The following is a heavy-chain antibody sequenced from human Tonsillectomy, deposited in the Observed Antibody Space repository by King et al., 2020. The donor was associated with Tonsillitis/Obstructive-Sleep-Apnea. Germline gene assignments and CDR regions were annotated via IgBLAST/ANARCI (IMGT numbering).Heavy chain of an antibody. D-gene: IGHD5-12*01. J-gene: IGHJ3*02. CDR2: IYWDDDK. V-gene: IGHV2-5*02. CDR3: AHSYDILATTTDAFDI. Sequence: ITLKESGPTLVKPTQTLTLTCTFSGFSLSTSGVGVGWIRQPPGKALEWLALIYWDDDKRYSPSLKSRLTITKDTSKNQVVLTMTNMDPVDTATYYCAHSYDILATTTDAFDIWGQGTMVTVSS. CDR1: GFSLSTSGVG.